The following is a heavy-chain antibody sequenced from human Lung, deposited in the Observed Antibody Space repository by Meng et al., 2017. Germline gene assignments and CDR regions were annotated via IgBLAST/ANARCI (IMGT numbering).Heavy chain of an antibody. V-gene: IGHV1-2*06. D-gene: IGHD6-13*01. CDR2: IDPKSGDT. CDR3: ARDEDISAAGKLFGDY. Sequence: QGQLVQSGAEVKKPGASVKVSCKPSGYNFPDYYIHWVRLAPGQGLEWMGHIDPKSGDTRYAQKFQGRVTMTGDTSIGTAYMELTGLRSDDTALYYCARDEDISAAGKLFGDYWGQGTLVTVSS. J-gene: IGHJ4*02. CDR1: GYNFPDYY.